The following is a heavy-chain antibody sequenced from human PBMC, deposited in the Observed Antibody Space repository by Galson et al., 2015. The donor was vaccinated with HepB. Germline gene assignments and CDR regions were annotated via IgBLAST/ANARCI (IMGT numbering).Heavy chain of an antibody. CDR3: ATLSGGHSSDF. CDR1: GFTFSRYW. Sequence: LRLSCAASGFTFSRYWMNWVRQAPGKGLEWVANIKQDGSEKYYVDSVKGRFTISGDNANKSLYLQMNSLRAEDTAVYYCATLSGGHSSDFWGQGTLVTVSS. J-gene: IGHJ4*02. CDR2: IKQDGSEK. D-gene: IGHD7-27*01. V-gene: IGHV3-7*01.